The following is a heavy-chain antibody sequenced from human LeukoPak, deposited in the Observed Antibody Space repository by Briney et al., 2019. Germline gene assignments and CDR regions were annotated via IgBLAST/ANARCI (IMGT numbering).Heavy chain of an antibody. D-gene: IGHD3-22*01. Sequence: GESLKISCKASGYRFTSYWIGWVRQMPGKGLEWMGFVSPSVSDTRYSPSFQGQVTISADKSISTAYLQWSSLEASDTAMYYCARHLDDSSGYYYRTMYYFDYWGQGTLVTVSS. CDR3: ARHLDDSSGYYYRTMYYFDY. J-gene: IGHJ4*02. V-gene: IGHV5-51*01. CDR1: GYRFTSYW. CDR2: VSPSVSDT.